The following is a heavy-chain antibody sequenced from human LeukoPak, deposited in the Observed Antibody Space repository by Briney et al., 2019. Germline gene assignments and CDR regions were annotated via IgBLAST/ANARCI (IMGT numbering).Heavy chain of an antibody. CDR3: AKDRNTMIVVVIVDAFDI. D-gene: IGHD3-22*01. V-gene: IGHV3-23*01. CDR1: GFTFSDYY. Sequence: GGSLRLSCAASGFTFSDYYMSWIRQAPGKGLEWVSAIIGSGGSTYYANSVKGRFTISRDNSKNTLYLQMNSLRAGDTAVYYCAKDRNTMIVVVIVDAFDIWGQGTMVSVSS. J-gene: IGHJ3*02. CDR2: IIGSGGST.